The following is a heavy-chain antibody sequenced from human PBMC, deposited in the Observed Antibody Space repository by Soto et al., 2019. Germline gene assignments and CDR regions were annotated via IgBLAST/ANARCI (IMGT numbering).Heavy chain of an antibody. CDR1: GYTFTTYG. Sequence: QVHLVQSGAEVKKPGASVKVSCKASGYTFTTYGITWVRQAPGQGLEWMGWISAHNGNTDYAQKLQGRVIVTRDTSTSTAYMELRSLRSDDTAVYYCARGRYGDYWGQGALVTVSS. CDR3: ARGRYGDY. CDR2: ISAHNGNT. J-gene: IGHJ4*02. V-gene: IGHV1-18*01. D-gene: IGHD1-1*01.